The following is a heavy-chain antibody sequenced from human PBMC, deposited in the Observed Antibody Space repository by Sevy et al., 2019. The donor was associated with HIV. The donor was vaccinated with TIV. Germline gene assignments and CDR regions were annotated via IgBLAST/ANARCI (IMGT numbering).Heavy chain of an antibody. V-gene: IGHV1-24*01. CDR3: ATTKDYYDSSGSPFDY. CDR1: GYTLTQLS. D-gene: IGHD3-22*01. CDR2: FDPEDGET. Sequence: ASVKVSCKVSGYTLTQLSMHWVRQARGKGLEWMASFDPEDGETLYAQKFQGRVTMTEDTSTDTAYMEVRSLRSEDTAVYYCATTKDYYDSSGSPFDYWGQGTLVTVSS. J-gene: IGHJ4*02.